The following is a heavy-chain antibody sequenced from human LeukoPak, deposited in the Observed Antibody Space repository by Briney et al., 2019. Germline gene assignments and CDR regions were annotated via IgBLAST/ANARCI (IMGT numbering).Heavy chain of an antibody. CDR1: GGSISSYY. CDR3: ARAVGVYSSSWYVDY. D-gene: IGHD6-13*01. J-gene: IGHJ4*02. V-gene: IGHV4-59*12. Sequence: SETLSLTCTVSGGSISSYYWSWIRQPPGKGLEWIGCIYYRGTTNHNPSLKSRVSISVDTSKNQFSLKLSSVTAADTAVYYCARAVGVYSSSWYVDYWGQGTLVTVSS. CDR2: IYYRGTT.